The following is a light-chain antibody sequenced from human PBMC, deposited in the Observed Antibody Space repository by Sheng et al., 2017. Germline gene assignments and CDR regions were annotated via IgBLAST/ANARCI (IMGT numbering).Light chain of an antibody. CDR3: LQNNSHPRT. Sequence: DIQMTQSPSSLSASVGDRVTITCRASQSISSYLNWYQQKPGKAPKLLIYAASSLQSGVPSRFSGSGSGTDFTLTISSLQPEDFATYYCLQNNSHPRTFGQGTKVEMK. CDR2: AAS. J-gene: IGKJ1*01. V-gene: IGKV1-39*01. CDR1: QSISSY.